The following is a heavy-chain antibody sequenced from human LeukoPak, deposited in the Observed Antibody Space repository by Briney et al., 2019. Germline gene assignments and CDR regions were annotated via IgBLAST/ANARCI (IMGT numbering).Heavy chain of an antibody. J-gene: IGHJ5*02. V-gene: IGHV4-4*09. CDR1: GGSISNYY. D-gene: IGHD3-3*02. CDR3: ARRVISEFSIDKGNWLNP. CDR2: ILSSGST. Sequence: PSETLSLTCTVSGGSISNYYWNWIRQSPGKGLEWIGYILSSGSTHHNPSLTSRISLSVDTSKNQFSLKLSSVTAADTAVYYCARRVISEFSIDKGNWLNPWGQGTLVTVSS.